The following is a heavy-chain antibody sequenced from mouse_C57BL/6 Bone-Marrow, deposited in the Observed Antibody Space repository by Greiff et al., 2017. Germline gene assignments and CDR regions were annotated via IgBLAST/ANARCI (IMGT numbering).Heavy chain of an antibody. CDR3: ARSEIYGSSYRY. CDR1: GSTFTRYG. Sequence: QVQLHQSGAELASPGASVKLSCKASGSTFTRYGIGWVKQRTGQGLRWIGEFYPRSGNTNYNEKFKGKATLTADKSSSTAYMELRSLTSEDSAVYFCARSEIYGSSYRYWGQGTTLTVSS. V-gene: IGHV1-81*01. D-gene: IGHD1-1*01. CDR2: FYPRSGNT. J-gene: IGHJ2*01.